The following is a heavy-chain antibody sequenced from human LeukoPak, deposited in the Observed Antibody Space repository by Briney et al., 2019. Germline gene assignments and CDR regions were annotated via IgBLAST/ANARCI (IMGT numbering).Heavy chain of an antibody. CDR2: ISDDGSNK. Sequence: GGSLRLSCAASGFTFSSYGMHWVRQAPGKGLEWVAIISDDGSNKSYVKSVKGRFTISRDNSKNTLYLQMNSLRAEDTAVYYCAKDIGIAVDPAFDYWGQGTLVTVSS. V-gene: IGHV3-30*18. D-gene: IGHD6-19*01. CDR1: GFTFSSYG. CDR3: AKDIGIAVDPAFDY. J-gene: IGHJ4*02.